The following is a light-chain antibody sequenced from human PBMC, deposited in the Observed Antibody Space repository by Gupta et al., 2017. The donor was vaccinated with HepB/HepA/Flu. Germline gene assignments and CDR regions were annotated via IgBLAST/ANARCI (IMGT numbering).Light chain of an antibody. Sequence: SVLTQPRSVSGAPGQRVTISCNGSSPNIGAGYDVHWYQQLPGTAPKLLIYGNSNRPSGVPDRFSGSKSGTSASLAITGLQAEDEADYYCQSYDTSLSGSVFGGGTKLTVL. CDR3: QSYDTSLSGSV. J-gene: IGLJ2*01. CDR1: SPNIGAGYD. V-gene: IGLV1-40*01. CDR2: GNS.